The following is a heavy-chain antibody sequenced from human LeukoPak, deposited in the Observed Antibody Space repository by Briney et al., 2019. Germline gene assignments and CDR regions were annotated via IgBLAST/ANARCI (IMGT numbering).Heavy chain of an antibody. Sequence: PGGSLRLSCIASGFAFNSYEMNWVRQAPGKGLEWVSYISSSGSIKHYADSVKGRFTISRDNAKNSLYLQMNSRRAEDTAVYYCARARYTSGWETLDYWGQGTLVTVSS. CDR1: GFAFNSYE. J-gene: IGHJ4*02. CDR2: ISSSGSIK. CDR3: ARARYTSGWETLDY. V-gene: IGHV3-48*03. D-gene: IGHD6-19*01.